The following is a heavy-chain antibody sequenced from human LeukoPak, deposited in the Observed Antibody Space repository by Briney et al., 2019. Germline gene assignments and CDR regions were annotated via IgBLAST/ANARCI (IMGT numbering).Heavy chain of an antibody. CDR1: GGSFSGYY. J-gene: IGHJ4*02. CDR3: ARAYYYGSGSYDY. D-gene: IGHD3-10*01. Sequence: PSETLSLTCAVYGGSFSGYYWSWIRQPPGKGLEWIGEINRSGSTNYNPSLKSRVTIPVDTSKNQFSLKLSSVTAADTAVYYCARAYYYGSGSYDYWGQGTLVTVSS. CDR2: INRSGST. V-gene: IGHV4-34*01.